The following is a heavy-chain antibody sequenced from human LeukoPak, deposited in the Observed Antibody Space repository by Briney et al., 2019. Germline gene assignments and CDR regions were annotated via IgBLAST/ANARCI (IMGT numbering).Heavy chain of an antibody. CDR1: GGSISSYY. CDR3: ARDRDSSGCHDY. J-gene: IGHJ4*02. D-gene: IGHD6-19*01. Sequence: SETLSLTCTVSGGSISSYYWSWIRQPPGKGLEWIGYIYYSGSTNYNPSLKSRVTISVDTTKNQFSLKLSSVTAADTAVYYCARDRDSSGCHDYWGQGTLVTVSS. V-gene: IGHV4-59*01. CDR2: IYYSGST.